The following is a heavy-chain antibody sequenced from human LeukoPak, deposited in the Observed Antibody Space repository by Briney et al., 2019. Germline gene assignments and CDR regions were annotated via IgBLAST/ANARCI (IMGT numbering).Heavy chain of an antibody. J-gene: IGHJ3*02. CDR1: GGSFSGYY. Sequence: SPSETLSLTCAVYGGSFSGYYWSWIRQPPGKGLEWIGEINHSGSTNYNPSLKSRVTMSVETSKNQFSLKLSSVTAADTAVYYCARVYYGSGSYYNGDDAFDIWGQGTMVTVSS. V-gene: IGHV4-34*01. CDR2: INHSGST. CDR3: ARVYYGSGSYYNGDDAFDI. D-gene: IGHD3-10*01.